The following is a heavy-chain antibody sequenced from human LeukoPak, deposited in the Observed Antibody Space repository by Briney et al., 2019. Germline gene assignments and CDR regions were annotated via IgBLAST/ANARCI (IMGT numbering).Heavy chain of an antibody. CDR1: GFTFSSYA. J-gene: IGHJ6*02. CDR3: AKGSGASVTDFYYGMDV. CDR2: ISGSGGST. D-gene: IGHD2-21*02. Sequence: GGSLRLSCAASGFTFSSYAMSWVRQAPGKGLEWVSPISGSGGSTYYADSVKGRFTISRDNSKNTLYLQMNSLRVEDTAVYYCAKGSGASVTDFYYGMDVWGQGTTVTVSS. V-gene: IGHV3-23*01.